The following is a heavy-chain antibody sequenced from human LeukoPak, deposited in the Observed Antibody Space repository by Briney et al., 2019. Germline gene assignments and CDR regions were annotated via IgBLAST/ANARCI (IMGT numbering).Heavy chain of an antibody. CDR1: GYTFTGYY. Sequence: ASVEVSCMSSGYTFTGYYMHGVRQAPGQGLECMGWINANSGVTRYAQEFQGRVTMTRDTSTSTAYMELSSLRTDDTAVYYCARDPPEAAMGIDYWGQGTLVTVSS. V-gene: IGHV1-2*02. CDR2: INANSGVT. D-gene: IGHD2-2*01. CDR3: ARDPPEAAMGIDY. J-gene: IGHJ4*02.